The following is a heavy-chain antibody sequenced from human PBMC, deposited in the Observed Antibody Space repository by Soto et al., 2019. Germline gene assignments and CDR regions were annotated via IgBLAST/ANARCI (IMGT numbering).Heavy chain of an antibody. CDR2: IYYSGST. J-gene: IGHJ5*02. CDR1: GGSISSGGYY. Sequence: SETLSLTCTVSGGSISSGGYYWSWIRQHPGKGLEWIGYIYYSGSTYYNPSLKSRVTISVDTSKNQFSLKLSPVTAADTAVYYCARGSVGAIDNWFDPWGQGTLVTV. CDR3: ARGSVGAIDNWFDP. D-gene: IGHD1-26*01. V-gene: IGHV4-31*03.